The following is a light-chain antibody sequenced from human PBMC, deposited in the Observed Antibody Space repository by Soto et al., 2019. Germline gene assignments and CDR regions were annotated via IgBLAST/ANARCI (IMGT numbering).Light chain of an antibody. CDR1: SDDVGGYNY. Sequence: QSVLTQPASVSGSPGQSVTISCTGTSDDVGGYNYVSWYRHHPGKAPQLMIYEVSKRPSGVPNRLSGSKSDNTASLTISGLQAEDEADYYCGSYTSSSTLVFGTGTKVTVL. J-gene: IGLJ1*01. CDR2: EVS. V-gene: IGLV2-14*01. CDR3: GSYTSSSTLV.